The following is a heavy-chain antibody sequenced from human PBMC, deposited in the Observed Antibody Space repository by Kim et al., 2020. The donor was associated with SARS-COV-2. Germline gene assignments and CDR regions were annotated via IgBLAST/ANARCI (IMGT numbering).Heavy chain of an antibody. CDR2: ISAYNGNT. V-gene: IGHV1-18*01. J-gene: IGHJ5*02. CDR3: ARDAVPAADWDSSANWFDP. Sequence: ASVKVSCKASGYTFTSYGISWVRQAPGQGLEWMGWISAYNGNTNYAQKLQGRVTMTTDTSTSKAYMELRSLRSDDTAVYYCARDAVPAADWDSSANWFDPWGQGTLVTVSS. D-gene: IGHD2-2*01. CDR1: GYTFTSYG.